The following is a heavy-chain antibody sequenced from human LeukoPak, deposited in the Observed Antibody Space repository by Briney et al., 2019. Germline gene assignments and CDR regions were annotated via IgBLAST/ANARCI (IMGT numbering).Heavy chain of an antibody. CDR3: ASLTLDYYDSSGYYYAEYFQH. CDR2: IYTSGST. CDR1: GGSISSYY. V-gene: IGHV4-4*07. J-gene: IGHJ1*01. Sequence: PSETLSLTCTVSGGSISSYYWSWIRQPAGKGLEWIGRIYTSGSTNYNPSLKSRVTMSVDTSKNQFSLKLSSVTAADTAVYYCASLTLDYYDSSGYYYAEYFQHWGQGTLVTVSS. D-gene: IGHD3-22*01.